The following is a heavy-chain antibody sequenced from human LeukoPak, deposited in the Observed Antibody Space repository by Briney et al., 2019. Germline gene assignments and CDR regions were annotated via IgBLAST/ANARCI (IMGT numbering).Heavy chain of an antibody. J-gene: IGHJ4*02. V-gene: IGHV3-21*01. CDR3: ARLPAYCSSTSCYYDY. Sequence: GGSLRLSCAASGFTFSSYSMNWVRQAPGKGLEWVSSISSSSSYIYYADSVKGRFTISRDNAKNSLFLQMNSLRAEDTAVYYCARLPAYCSSTSCYYDYWGQGTLVTVSS. CDR1: GFTFSSYS. CDR2: ISSSSSYI. D-gene: IGHD2-2*01.